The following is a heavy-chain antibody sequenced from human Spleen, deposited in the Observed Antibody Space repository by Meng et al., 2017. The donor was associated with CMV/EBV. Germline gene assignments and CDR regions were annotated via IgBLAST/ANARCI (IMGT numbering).Heavy chain of an antibody. D-gene: IGHD2/OR15-2a*01. J-gene: IGHJ4*02. Sequence: GGSLRLSCAASGFTFSTYWMSWVRQAPGKGLEWVANIRQDGSDICYVDSVKGRFIISRDNAKNSLYLQMHSLRAEDTAVYYCAREKVLLDSWGQGTLVTVSS. V-gene: IGHV3-7*01. CDR3: AREKVLLDS. CDR2: IRQDGSDI. CDR1: GFTFSTYW.